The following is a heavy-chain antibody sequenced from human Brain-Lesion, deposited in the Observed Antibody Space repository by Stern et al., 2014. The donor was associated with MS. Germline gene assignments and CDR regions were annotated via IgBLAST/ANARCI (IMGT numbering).Heavy chain of an antibody. CDR2: IFNSGST. D-gene: IGHD2-2*01. CDR3: ARGRVVPGFQYYATDV. Sequence: QVQLQESGPGLVKPSQTLSLSCTVSGGSISSGGYYWSWIRQPAGKGLEWIGRIFNSGSTTYNPSLKSRVPISIDPPKNHFSLRLNSMTAADTAVYYCARGRVVPGFQYYATDVWGQGTTVIVSS. CDR1: GGSISSGGYY. J-gene: IGHJ6*02. V-gene: IGHV4-61*02.